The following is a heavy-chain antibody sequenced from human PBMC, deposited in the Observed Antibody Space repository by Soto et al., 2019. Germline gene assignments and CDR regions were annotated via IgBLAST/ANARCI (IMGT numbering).Heavy chain of an antibody. Sequence: EVQLLESGGGLVQPGGSLRLSCAVSGFTFSSYAMNWVRQAPGKGLEWVSAVSGSGGTTYYADSVKGRFTISRDNSKNPLYLQMIGLRAEDTAVYYCAKGSASGGGLLYWYFDLWGRGTLVTVSS. J-gene: IGHJ2*01. CDR3: AKGSASGGGLLYWYFDL. CDR1: GFTFSSYA. V-gene: IGHV3-23*01. CDR2: VSGSGGTT. D-gene: IGHD2-15*01.